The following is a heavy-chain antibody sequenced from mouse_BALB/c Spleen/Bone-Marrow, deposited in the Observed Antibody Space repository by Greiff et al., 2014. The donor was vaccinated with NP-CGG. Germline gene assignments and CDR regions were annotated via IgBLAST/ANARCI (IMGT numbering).Heavy chain of an antibody. D-gene: IGHD4-1*01. J-gene: IGHJ4*01. Sequence: VQLKESGAELVKPGASVKLSCTASGFNIQDTYMHWVKQRPEQGLEWIGRIDPANGNTKYDPKFQGKATITADTSSNTAYLQLSSLTAEDKAGDYWGRWEYYEMEDGGQGTSVTVSS. CDR3: GRWEYYEMED. V-gene: IGHV14-3*02. CDR1: GFNIQDTY. CDR2: IDPANGNT.